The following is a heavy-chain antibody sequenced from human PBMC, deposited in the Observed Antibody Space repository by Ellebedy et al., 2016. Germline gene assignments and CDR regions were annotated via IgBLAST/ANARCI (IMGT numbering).Heavy chain of an antibody. V-gene: IGHV4-34*01. CDR3: ARDSVYYEGGMDV. Sequence: SETLSLXXAVYGGSFSGYYWSWIRQPPGKGLEWIGEINHSGSTNYNPSLKSRVTISGDTSKNQFSLKLSSVTAADTAVYYCARDSVYYEGGMDVWGQGTTVTVSS. J-gene: IGHJ6*02. D-gene: IGHD3-22*01. CDR1: GGSFSGYY. CDR2: INHSGST.